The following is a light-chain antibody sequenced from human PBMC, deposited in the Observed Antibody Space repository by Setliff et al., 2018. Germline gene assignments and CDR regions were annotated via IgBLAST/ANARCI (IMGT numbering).Light chain of an antibody. CDR3: QQLSAYPIT. CDR2: AAS. V-gene: IGKV1-9*01. J-gene: IGKJ5*01. Sequence: DIQLTQSPAFLSASVGDRVTITCRASQGITTYLAWYQQKPGKAPKLLIYAASTLQSGVPSRFSGSGSGTEFTLTISSLQPEDFATYYCQQLSAYPITSGQGTRLEIK. CDR1: QGITTY.